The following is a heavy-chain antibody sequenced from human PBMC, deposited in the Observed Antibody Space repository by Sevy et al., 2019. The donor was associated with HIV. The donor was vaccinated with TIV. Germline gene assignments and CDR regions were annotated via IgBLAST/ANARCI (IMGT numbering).Heavy chain of an antibody. D-gene: IGHD7-27*01. Sequence: GGSLRLSCAASGFSFNTYAMTWVRQAPGKGLEWVSVISNSGDRTYYADSVKGRFTISRDNSKNTLYLQMISLRAEDTAVYYCAKTLGAIASPFDYMGQGTLVTVSS. CDR3: AKTLGAIASPFDY. V-gene: IGHV3-23*01. J-gene: IGHJ4*02. CDR2: ISNSGDRT. CDR1: GFSFNTYA.